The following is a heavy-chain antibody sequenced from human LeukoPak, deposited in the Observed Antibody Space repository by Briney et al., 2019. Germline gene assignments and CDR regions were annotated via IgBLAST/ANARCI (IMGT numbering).Heavy chain of an antibody. CDR1: GFTVSSNY. D-gene: IGHD3-10*01. CDR2: ISGSGTGT. Sequence: GGSLRLSCAASGFTVSSNYMSWVRQAPGKGLEWVSGISGSGTGTDHAESVKGRFIISRENSKNTLYLQMNSLRAEDTAVYYCAKGLYHYYGSGSYTLDYWGQGTLVTVSS. J-gene: IGHJ4*02. V-gene: IGHV3-23*01. CDR3: AKGLYHYYGSGSYTLDY.